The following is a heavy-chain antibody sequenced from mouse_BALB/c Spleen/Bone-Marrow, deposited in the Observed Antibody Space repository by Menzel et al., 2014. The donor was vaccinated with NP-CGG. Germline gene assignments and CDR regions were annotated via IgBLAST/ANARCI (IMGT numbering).Heavy chain of an antibody. CDR1: GDSIXSGY. J-gene: IGHJ2*01. D-gene: IGHD2-3*01. CDR2: ISYSGST. CDR3: ATYDGYYFDY. V-gene: IGHV3-8*02. Sequence: EVQRVESGPSLVKPSQTLSLTCSVTGDSIXSGYWNWIRKYPGNKLEYMGYISYSGSTHYSPSLKSRISTTRDTSKNQYYLQLNSVTTEDTATYYCATYDGYYFDYWGQGTTLTVSS.